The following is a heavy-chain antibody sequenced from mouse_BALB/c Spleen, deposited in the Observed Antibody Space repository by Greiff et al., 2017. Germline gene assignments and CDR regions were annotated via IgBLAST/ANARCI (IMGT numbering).Heavy chain of an antibody. D-gene: IGHD2-12*01. J-gene: IGHJ2*01. V-gene: IGHV5-17*02. Sequence: EVQGVESGGGLVQPGGSRKLSCAASGFTFSSFGMHWVRQAPEKGLEWVAYISSGSSTIYYADTVKGRFTISRDNPKNTLFLQMTRLRSEDTAMYYCARQTTGYFDYWGQGTTLTVSS. CDR1: GFTFSSFG. CDR2: ISSGSSTI. CDR3: ARQTTGYFDY.